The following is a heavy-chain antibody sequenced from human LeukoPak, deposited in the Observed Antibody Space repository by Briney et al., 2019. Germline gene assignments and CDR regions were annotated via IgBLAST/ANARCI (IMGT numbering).Heavy chain of an antibody. V-gene: IGHV1-2*02. D-gene: IGHD3-22*01. Sequence: GASVKLSCAASGYTFTGYDILWVRQAPGQGLEWMGWINPNSGGTNYAERVQGRVTMTRETSSSTAYMELSRLRSDVTAMYYCARDTANYYYESSGYYIDYWGQGTLVTVSS. J-gene: IGHJ4*02. CDR3: ARDTANYYYESSGYYIDY. CDR1: GYTFTGYD. CDR2: INPNSGGT.